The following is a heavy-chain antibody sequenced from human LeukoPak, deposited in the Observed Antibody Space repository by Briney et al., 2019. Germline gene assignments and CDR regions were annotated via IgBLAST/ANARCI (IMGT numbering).Heavy chain of an antibody. D-gene: IGHD6-6*01. CDR2: ISSSSSTK. J-gene: IGHJ3*02. V-gene: IGHV3-48*01. CDR1: AFTFSSYG. Sequence: GGSLRLSCAASAFTFSSYGMHWVRQAPGKGLEWISYISSSSSTKYYADSVKGRFTISRDNANNSLYLQMSSLRAEDTAVYFCARDPLRHAFDIWGQGTMVTVSS. CDR3: ARDPLRHAFDI.